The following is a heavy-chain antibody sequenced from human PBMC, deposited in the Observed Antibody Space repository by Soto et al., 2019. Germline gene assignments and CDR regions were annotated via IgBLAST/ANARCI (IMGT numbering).Heavy chain of an antibody. D-gene: IGHD6-6*01. Sequence: GGSLRLSCAATGFTFSSYAMSWVRQAPGKGLEWVSAISGSGGSTYYADSVKGRFTISRDNSKNTLYLQMNSLRAEDTAVYYCAKEYSSSVYYGMDVWGQGTTVTVSS. CDR2: ISGSGGST. CDR3: AKEYSSSVYYGMDV. CDR1: GFTFSSYA. J-gene: IGHJ6*02. V-gene: IGHV3-23*01.